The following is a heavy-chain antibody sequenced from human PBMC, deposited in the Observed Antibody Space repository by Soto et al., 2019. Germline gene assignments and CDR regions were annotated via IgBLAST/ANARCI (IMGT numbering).Heavy chain of an antibody. D-gene: IGHD2-21*01. CDR2: INSDGSST. CDR3: ASSSIIPHHDYGMDV. CDR1: GFTFSNYW. Sequence: GGSLRLSCAASGFTFSNYWMHWVRQAPGKWLVWVSRINSDGSSTSYADSVTGRFTISRDNAKNTLYLQMNSLRAEDTAIYYCASSSIIPHHDYGMDVWGQGTTVTVSS. J-gene: IGHJ6*02. V-gene: IGHV3-74*01.